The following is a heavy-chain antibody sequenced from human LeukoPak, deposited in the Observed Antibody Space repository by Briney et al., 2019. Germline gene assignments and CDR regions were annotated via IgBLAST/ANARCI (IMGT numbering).Heavy chain of an antibody. CDR1: GYTFTDYY. J-gene: IGHJ6*03. V-gene: IGHV1-2*02. CDR3: ARDLDDTATYYFYYYMDV. CDR2: INPNTGGT. Sequence: GASVKVSCKASGYTFTDYYMHWVRQAPGQGLEWMGWINPNTGGTNYAQKFQGGVTMSRDTSISTAYMELSRLRSDDTAVYYCARDLDDTATYYFYYYMDVWGKGTTVTVSS. D-gene: IGHD5-18*01.